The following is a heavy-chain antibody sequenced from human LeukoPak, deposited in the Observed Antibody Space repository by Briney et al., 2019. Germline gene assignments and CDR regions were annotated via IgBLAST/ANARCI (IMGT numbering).Heavy chain of an antibody. CDR1: GGSFSGYY. CDR2: INHSGST. V-gene: IGHV4-34*01. Sequence: SETLSLTCAVYGGSFSGYYWSWIRQPPGKGLERIGEINHSGSTNYNPSLKSRVTISVDTSKNQFSLKLSSVTAADTAVYYCARVRGFSVAAPDYWGQGTLVTVSS. D-gene: IGHD2-15*01. J-gene: IGHJ4*02. CDR3: ARVRGFSVAAPDY.